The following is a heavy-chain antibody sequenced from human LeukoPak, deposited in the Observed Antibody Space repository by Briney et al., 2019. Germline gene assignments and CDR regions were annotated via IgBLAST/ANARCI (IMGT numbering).Heavy chain of an antibody. CDR2: FDPEDGET. D-gene: IGHD3-22*01. CDR1: GYTFTSYD. V-gene: IGHV1-24*01. J-gene: IGHJ4*02. CDR3: ATGYYYDSSGYYGQMPYY. Sequence: ASVKVSCKASGYTFTSYDINWVRQAPGKGLEWMGGFDPEDGETIYAQKFQGRVTMTEDTSTDTAYMELSSLRSEDTAVYYCATGYYYDSSGYYGQMPYYWGQGTLVTVSS.